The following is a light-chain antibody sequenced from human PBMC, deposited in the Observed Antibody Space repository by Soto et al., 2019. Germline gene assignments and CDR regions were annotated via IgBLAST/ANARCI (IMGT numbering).Light chain of an antibody. CDR1: QRISGW. CDR3: QQYDSCSGP. Sequence: KMSQSPAASSASVADTLTITCLASQRISGWLAWYQQKPGKAPKLLIYDVSALKRGVPSRFSGSGSGTEFTLTISSLQPEDFATYYCQQYDSCSGPFGQGTKVDI. V-gene: IGKV1-5*01. CDR2: DVS. J-gene: IGKJ1*01.